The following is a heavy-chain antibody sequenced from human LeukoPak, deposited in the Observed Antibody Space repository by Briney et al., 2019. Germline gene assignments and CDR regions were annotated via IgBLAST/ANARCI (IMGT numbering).Heavy chain of an antibody. Sequence: GGSLRLSCVASGFTFSNYWMHWVRQAPRKGLVWVSRISSDGSSTNYADSVKGRFTISRDNAKNTLYLQMNSLRAEDTAVYYCAKGGIVGTTQPYFDYWGQGTLVTVSS. CDR2: ISSDGSST. CDR3: AKGGIVGTTQPYFDY. J-gene: IGHJ4*02. D-gene: IGHD1-26*01. CDR1: GFTFSNYW. V-gene: IGHV3-74*01.